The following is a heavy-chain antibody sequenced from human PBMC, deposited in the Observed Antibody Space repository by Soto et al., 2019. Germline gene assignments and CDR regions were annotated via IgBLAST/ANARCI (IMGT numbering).Heavy chain of an antibody. J-gene: IGHJ4*02. CDR1: GGSISSGDYY. D-gene: IGHD1-1*01. CDR3: AREMATTGPFDY. Sequence: PSETLSLTCTVSGGSISSGDYYWSWIRQPPGKGLEWIGYIYYSGSTYYNPSLKSRVTISVDTSKNQFPLKLSSVTAADTAVYYCAREMATTGPFDYWGQGTLVTVSS. CDR2: IYYSGST. V-gene: IGHV4-30-4*01.